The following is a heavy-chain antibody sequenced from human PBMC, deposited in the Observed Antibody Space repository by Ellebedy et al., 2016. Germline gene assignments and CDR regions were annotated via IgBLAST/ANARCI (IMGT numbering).Heavy chain of an antibody. CDR2: ISGNSNNI. CDR1: GFTFRDYF. J-gene: IGHJ4*02. CDR3: VTSRVFDF. V-gene: IGHV3-11*01. Sequence: GESLKISCAASGFTFRDYFMNWIRQAPGKGPEWLAYISGNSNNIYYADSVKGRFTISRDNAKNSLSLQMNSLRGEDTGVYYCVTSRVFDFWGQGTQVTVSS. D-gene: IGHD3-10*01.